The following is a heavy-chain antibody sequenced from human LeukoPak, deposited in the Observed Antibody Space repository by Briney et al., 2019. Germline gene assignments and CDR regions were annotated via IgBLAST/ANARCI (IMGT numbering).Heavy chain of an antibody. CDR1: GFTFSSYW. CDR2: INGDGSST. J-gene: IGHJ4*02. CDR3: ARSVLLWVGESNDY. V-gene: IGHV3-74*03. D-gene: IGHD3-10*01. Sequence: GGSLRLSCAASGFTFSSYWMHWVRQAPGKGLVWVARINGDGSSTTYGDSVQGRVTISRDNAKNTLYLQMNSLRAEDTAVYYCARSVLLWVGESNDYWGQGTQVTVSS.